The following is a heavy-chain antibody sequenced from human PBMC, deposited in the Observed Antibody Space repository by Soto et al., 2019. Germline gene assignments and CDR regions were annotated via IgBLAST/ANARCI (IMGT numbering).Heavy chain of an antibody. J-gene: IGHJ4*02. Sequence: PSETLSLTCAVYGGSFSGYYWSWIRQPPGKGLEWIGEINHSGSTNYNPSLKSRVTISVDTSKNQFSLKLSSVTAADTAVYYCARGATVTTPRYYFDYWGQGTLVTVSS. V-gene: IGHV4-34*01. CDR1: GGSFSGYY. CDR2: INHSGST. CDR3: ARGATVTTPRYYFDY. D-gene: IGHD4-4*01.